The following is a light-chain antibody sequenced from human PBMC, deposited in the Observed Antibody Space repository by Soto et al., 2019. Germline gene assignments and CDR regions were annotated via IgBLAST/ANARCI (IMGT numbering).Light chain of an antibody. CDR2: GAS. J-gene: IGKJ4*01. CDR3: QQYGSSPLT. CDR1: QSVSSSY. Sequence: EIVLTQSPGTLSLPPGERATLSCRASQSVSSSYLAWYQQKPGQAPRLLIYGASSRATGIPDRFSASGAGTDFPLTISRLEPEDFAVYYCQQYGSSPLTFGGGTKVEIK. V-gene: IGKV3-20*01.